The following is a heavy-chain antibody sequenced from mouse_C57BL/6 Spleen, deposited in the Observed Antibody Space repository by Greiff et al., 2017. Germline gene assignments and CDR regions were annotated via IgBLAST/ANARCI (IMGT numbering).Heavy chain of an antibody. D-gene: IGHD1-1*01. J-gene: IGHJ2*01. Sequence: QVQLKESGAELVRPGASVTLSCKASGYTFTDYEMHWVKQTPVHGLEWIGAIDPETGGTAYNQKFKGKAILTADKSSSTAYMELRSLTSEDSAVYYCTRWGFITTVPPLWGQGTTLTVSS. V-gene: IGHV1-15*01. CDR3: TRWGFITTVPPL. CDR2: IDPETGGT. CDR1: GYTFTDYE.